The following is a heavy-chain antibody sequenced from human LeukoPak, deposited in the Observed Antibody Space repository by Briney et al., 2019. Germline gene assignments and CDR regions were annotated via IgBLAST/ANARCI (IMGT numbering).Heavy chain of an antibody. CDR2: VDWNGGST. CDR1: GFTFSSYS. Sequence: RSGGSLRLSCAASGFTFSSYSMNWVRQAPGKGLEWVSGVDWNGGSTGYADSVKSRFTISRDNAKNYLYLQMNSLKAEDTALYYCAISALGTSSKNFYYYMNLWGKGTTVTVSS. CDR3: AISALGTSSKNFYYYMNL. V-gene: IGHV3-20*04. D-gene: IGHD6-6*01. J-gene: IGHJ6*03.